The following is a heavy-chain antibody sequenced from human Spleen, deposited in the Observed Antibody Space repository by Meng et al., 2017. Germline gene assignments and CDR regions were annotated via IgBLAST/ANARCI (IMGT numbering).Heavy chain of an antibody. CDR2: LSGGGFTT. CDR1: GFSFSSYA. D-gene: IGHD5-12*01. CDR3: ARDAGYYFDS. V-gene: IGHV3-23*01. J-gene: IGHJ4*02. Sequence: GGSLRLSCAASGFSFSSYAMSWVRHAPGKGLEWVSALSGGGFTTYYADSVKGRFAISRHNSKNTLYLQMNSLRGEDTAFYYCARDAGYYFDSWGQGTLVTVAS.